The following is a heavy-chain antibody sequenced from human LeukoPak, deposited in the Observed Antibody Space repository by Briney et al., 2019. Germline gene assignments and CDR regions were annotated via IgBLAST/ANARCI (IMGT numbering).Heavy chain of an antibody. CDR2: IYHSGST. Sequence: SETLSLTCTVSGGSISSYYWSWIRQPPGKGLEWIGYIYHSGSTKYNPSLKSRVTISVDTSKKQFSLKLSSVIAADTAVYYCARFNFLLYSSSHNWFDPWGQEILVTVSS. J-gene: IGHJ5*02. D-gene: IGHD6-13*01. CDR1: GGSISSYY. CDR3: ARFNFLLYSSSHNWFDP. V-gene: IGHV4-59*01.